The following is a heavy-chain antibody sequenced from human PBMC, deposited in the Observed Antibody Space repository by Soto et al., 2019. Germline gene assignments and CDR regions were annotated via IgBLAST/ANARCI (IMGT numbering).Heavy chain of an antibody. Sequence: ASVKVSCKASGYTFTSYGISWVRQAPGQGPEWMGWISAYNGNTNYAQKLQGRVTMTTDTSTSTAYMELRSLRSDDTAVYYCARGYVDYYDSSGYYPNAFDIWGQGTMVTVSS. V-gene: IGHV1-18*01. D-gene: IGHD3-22*01. J-gene: IGHJ3*02. CDR1: GYTFTSYG. CDR3: ARGYVDYYDSSGYYPNAFDI. CDR2: ISAYNGNT.